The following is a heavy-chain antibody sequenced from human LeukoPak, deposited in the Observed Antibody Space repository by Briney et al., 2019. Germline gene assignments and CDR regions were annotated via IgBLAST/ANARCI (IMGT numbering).Heavy chain of an antibody. D-gene: IGHD6-19*01. J-gene: IGHJ5*02. Sequence: GGSLRLSCAASGFTFSSYAMSWVRQAPGKGLEWVSAISGSGGSTYYADSVKGRFTISRDNSKNTLYLQMNSLRAEDTAVYYCAKGGSSGWYGLNWFDPWGQGTLVTVSS. CDR1: GFTFSSYA. CDR3: AKGGSSGWYGLNWFDP. CDR2: ISGSGGST. V-gene: IGHV3-23*01.